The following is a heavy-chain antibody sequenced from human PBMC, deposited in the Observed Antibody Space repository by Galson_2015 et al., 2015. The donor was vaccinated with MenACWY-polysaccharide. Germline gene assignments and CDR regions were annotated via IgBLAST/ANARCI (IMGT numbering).Heavy chain of an antibody. CDR2: INSDASGT. V-gene: IGHV3-74*01. J-gene: IGHJ3*02. CDR3: AREGLVEAFEN. D-gene: IGHD2-8*02. CDR1: GFTFSNYW. Sequence: SLRLSCAASGFTFSNYWMHWVRQAPGKGPVWVSRINSDASGTDYADSVKGRFTISRDNAKNTLYLQMNSLRAEDTAVYYCAREGLVEAFENWGQGTMVTVSS.